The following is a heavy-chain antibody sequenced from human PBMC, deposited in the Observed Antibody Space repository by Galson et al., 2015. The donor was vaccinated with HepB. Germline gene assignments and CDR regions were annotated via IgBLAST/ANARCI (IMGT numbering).Heavy chain of an antibody. CDR3: AKDETPLVVVVAAHFDY. D-gene: IGHD2-15*01. J-gene: IGHJ4*02. V-gene: IGHV3-30*18. CDR1: GFTFSSYD. CDR2: ISYDGSNK. Sequence: LRLSCAASGFTFSSYDMHWVRQAPGKGLEWVAVISYDGSNKYYADSVKGRFTISRDNSKNTLYLQMNSLRAEDTAVYYCAKDETPLVVVVAAHFDYWGQGTLVTVSS.